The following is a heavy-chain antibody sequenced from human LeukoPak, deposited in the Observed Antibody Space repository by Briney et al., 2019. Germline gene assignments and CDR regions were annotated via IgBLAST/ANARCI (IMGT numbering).Heavy chain of an antibody. D-gene: IGHD2-2*01. V-gene: IGHV3-48*01. Sequence: GGSLRLSCAASGFTFSSYWMHWVRQAPGKGLEWVSYISSSSSTIFYADSVKGRFTISRDNAKNSLYLQMNSLRAEDTAVYYCVRTSLGDYWGQGTLVTVSS. J-gene: IGHJ4*02. CDR3: VRTSLGDY. CDR1: GFTFSSYW. CDR2: ISSSSSTI.